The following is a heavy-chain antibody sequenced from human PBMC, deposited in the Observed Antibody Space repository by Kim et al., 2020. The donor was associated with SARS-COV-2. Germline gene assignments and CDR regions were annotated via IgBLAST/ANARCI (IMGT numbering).Heavy chain of an antibody. CDR1: GGSISSSSYY. V-gene: IGHV4-39*01. D-gene: IGHD1-1*01. J-gene: IGHJ5*02. Sequence: SETLSLTCTVSGGSISSSSYYWGWIRQPPGKGLEWIGSIYYSGSTYYNPSLKSRATISVDTSKNQFSLKLSPVTAADTAVYYCARHISSRRNDASLLGLINWFDPWGQGTRVTVSS. CDR2: IYYSGST. CDR3: ARHISSRRNDASLLGLINWFDP.